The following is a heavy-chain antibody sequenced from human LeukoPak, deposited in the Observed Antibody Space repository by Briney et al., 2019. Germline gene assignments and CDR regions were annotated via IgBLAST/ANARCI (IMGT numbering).Heavy chain of an antibody. CDR3: ASTSITMVRGVAYYFDY. CDR1: GGSISSYY. D-gene: IGHD3-10*01. V-gene: IGHV4-59*12. J-gene: IGHJ4*02. CDR2: IYYSGST. Sequence: SETLSLTCTVSGGSISSYYWSWIRQPPGKGLEWIGYIYYSGSTNYNPSLKSRVTISVDTSKNQFSLKLSSVTAADTAVYYCASTSITMVRGVAYYFDYWGQGTLVTVSS.